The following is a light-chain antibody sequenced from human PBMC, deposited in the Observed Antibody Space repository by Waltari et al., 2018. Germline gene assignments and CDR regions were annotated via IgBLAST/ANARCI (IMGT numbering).Light chain of an antibody. CDR1: RSDYYNY. J-gene: IGLJ2*01. CDR2: DVS. Sequence: QSALTQPASVSGSPGQSITISCTGARSDYYNYLFWYQHHPGKAPKLIIYDVSNRPSGVSNRFSGSKSGSTASLTISGLQAEDEADYYCTVKRGSDTVVFGGGTKLTVL. CDR3: TVKRGSDTVV. V-gene: IGLV2-14*03.